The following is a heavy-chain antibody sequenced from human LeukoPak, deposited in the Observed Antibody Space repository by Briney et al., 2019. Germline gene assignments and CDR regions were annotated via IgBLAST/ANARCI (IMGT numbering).Heavy chain of an antibody. CDR2: TVGSRPDT. Sequence: GVSLRLSCAASGFTFSSYWMSWVRQTPGKGLEWVSATVGSRPDTYHADSVKGRFTVSRDNSRNTLYLQMNNLRIEDSAVYYCTKAPLMSCTGAFCYPFDSWGQGVLVTVSS. D-gene: IGHD2-8*02. J-gene: IGHJ4*02. V-gene: IGHV3-23*01. CDR3: TKAPLMSCTGAFCYPFDS. CDR1: GFTFSSYW.